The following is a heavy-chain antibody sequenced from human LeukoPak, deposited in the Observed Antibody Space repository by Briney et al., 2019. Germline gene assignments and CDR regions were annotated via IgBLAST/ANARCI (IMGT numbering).Heavy chain of an antibody. CDR3: ARVGARSCFDY. V-gene: IGHV4-30-2*01. D-gene: IGHD6-13*01. CDR2: IYHSGST. J-gene: IGHJ4*02. Sequence: SETLSLTCAVSGGSISSGGYSWSWIRQPPGKGLEWTGYIYHSGSTYYNPSLKSRVTISVDRSKNQFSLKLSSVTAADTAVYYCARVGARSCFDYWGQGTLVTVSS. CDR1: GGSISSGGYS.